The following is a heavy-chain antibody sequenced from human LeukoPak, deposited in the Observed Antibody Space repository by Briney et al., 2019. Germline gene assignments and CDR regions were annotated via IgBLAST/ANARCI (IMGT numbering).Heavy chain of an antibody. CDR1: GFTFSSYG. J-gene: IGHJ6*03. V-gene: IGHV3-30*18. CDR2: ISYDGSNK. D-gene: IGHD3-16*01. Sequence: PGRSLRLSCAASGFTFSSYGMHWVRQAPGKGLEWVAVISYDGSNKYYADSVKGRFTISRDNSKNTLYLQMNSLRAEDTAVYYCAKEGLRGPSPYYMDVWGKGTTVTVSS. CDR3: AKEGLRGPSPYYMDV.